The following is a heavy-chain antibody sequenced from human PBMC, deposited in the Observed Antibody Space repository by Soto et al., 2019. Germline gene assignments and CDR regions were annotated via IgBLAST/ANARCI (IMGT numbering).Heavy chain of an antibody. Sequence: SVKVSCKASGGTFSSYAISWVRQAPGQGLEWMGGIIPIFGTANYAQKFQGRVTITADGSTSTAYMELSSLRSEDTAVYYCASAYYYDSSGPPYYFDYWGQGTLVTVSS. V-gene: IGHV1-69*13. D-gene: IGHD3-22*01. CDR2: IIPIFGTA. J-gene: IGHJ4*02. CDR1: GGTFSSYA. CDR3: ASAYYYDSSGPPYYFDY.